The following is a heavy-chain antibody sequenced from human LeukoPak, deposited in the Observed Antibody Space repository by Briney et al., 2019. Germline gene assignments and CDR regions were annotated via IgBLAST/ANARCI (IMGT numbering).Heavy chain of an antibody. D-gene: IGHD6-25*01. V-gene: IGHV3-23*01. CDR1: GFTFSSYG. CDR2: ITGRAENT. J-gene: IGHJ4*02. CDR3: ARDRRLASFDY. Sequence: PGGTLRLSYAASGFTFSSYGMNWVRQAPGKGLEWVSGITGRAENTYYADSVKGRFTISRDNSKNTLYLQMNSLRAEDTAIYYCARDRRLASFDYGGQGTLVTVSS.